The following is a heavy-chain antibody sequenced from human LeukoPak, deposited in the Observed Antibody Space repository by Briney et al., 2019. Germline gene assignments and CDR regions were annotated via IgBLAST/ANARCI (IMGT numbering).Heavy chain of an antibody. CDR1: GXTFSSYG. D-gene: IGHD1-14*01. CDR3: ARGANLGTFDY. J-gene: IGHJ4*02. CDR2: IWYDGSNK. Sequence: PGGSLRLSCAASGXTFSSYGMHWVRQAPGKGLEWVAVIWYDGSNKYYADSVKGRFTISRDNSKNTLYLQMNSLRAEDTAVYYCARGANLGTFDYWGQGTLVTVSS. V-gene: IGHV3-33*01.